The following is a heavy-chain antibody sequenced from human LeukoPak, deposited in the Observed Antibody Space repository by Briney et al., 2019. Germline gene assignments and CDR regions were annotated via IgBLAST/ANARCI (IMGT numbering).Heavy chain of an antibody. Sequence: GASVKVSCKASGYTFTSYYMHWVRQAPGQGLEWMGIINPSGGSTSYAQKFQGRVTMTRDTSTSTVYMELSSLRSEDTAVYYCARGFSFLGVTTYFDYWGQGTLVTVSS. CDR2: INPSGGST. CDR3: ARGFSFLGVTTYFDY. CDR1: GYTFTSYY. D-gene: IGHD4-17*01. V-gene: IGHV1-46*01. J-gene: IGHJ4*02.